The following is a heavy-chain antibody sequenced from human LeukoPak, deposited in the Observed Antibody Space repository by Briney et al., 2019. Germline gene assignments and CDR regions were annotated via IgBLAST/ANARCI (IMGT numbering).Heavy chain of an antibody. CDR1: GYTFTSYD. CDR2: MNPNSGNT. V-gene: IGHV1-8*03. J-gene: IGHJ6*03. D-gene: IGHD3-10*01. CDR3: ARGGDFEHYYYYMDV. Sequence: ASVKVSCKAPGYTFTSYDINWVRQATGQGLEWMGWMNPNSGNTGYAQKFQGRVTITRNTSISTAYMELSSLRSEDTAVYYCARGGDFEHYYYYMDVWGKGTTVTVSS.